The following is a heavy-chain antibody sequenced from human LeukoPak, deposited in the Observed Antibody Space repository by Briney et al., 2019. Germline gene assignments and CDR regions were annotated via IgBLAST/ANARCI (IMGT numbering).Heavy chain of an antibody. CDR1: GFTFSSYS. Sequence: GGSLRLSCAASGFTFSSYSMNWVRQAPGKGLEWVSFISSSSSHISYADSMKGRFTISRDNARNSLYLQMSSLRADDTAVYYCARAADYFHSSGSYCLAIWGQGTLVTVSS. D-gene: IGHD3-22*01. J-gene: IGHJ4*02. V-gene: IGHV3-21*01. CDR2: ISSSSSHI. CDR3: ARAADYFHSSGSYCLAI.